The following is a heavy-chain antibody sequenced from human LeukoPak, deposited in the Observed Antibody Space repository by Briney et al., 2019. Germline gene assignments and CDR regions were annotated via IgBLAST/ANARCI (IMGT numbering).Heavy chain of an antibody. CDR2: IYWDDDK. V-gene: IGHV2-5*02. CDR1: GLSLSTSGVG. D-gene: IGHD4-17*01. J-gene: IGHJ4*02. CDR3: AHSNTVTTYLDY. Sequence: SGPTLVKPTQTLTLTCTFSGLSLSTSGVGVGWIRQPPGKALEWLALIYWDDDKRYSPSLKSRLTITKDTSKNQVVLTMANVGPVDTATYYCAHSNTVTTYLDYWGQGTLVTVSS.